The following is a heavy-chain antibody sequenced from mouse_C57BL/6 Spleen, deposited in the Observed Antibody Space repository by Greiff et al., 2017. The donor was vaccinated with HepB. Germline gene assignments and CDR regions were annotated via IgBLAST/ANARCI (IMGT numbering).Heavy chain of an antibody. V-gene: IGHV1-69*01. J-gene: IGHJ4*01. Sequence: QVQLQQSGAELVMPGASVKLSCKASGYTFTSYWMHWVKQRPGQGLEWIGEIDPSDSYTNYNQKFKGKSTLTVDKSSSTAYMQLSSLTSEDSAVYYCARFPRVGDYEGPMDYWGQGTAVTVSS. CDR1: GYTFTSYW. CDR2: IDPSDSYT. D-gene: IGHD2-4*01. CDR3: ARFPRVGDYEGPMDY.